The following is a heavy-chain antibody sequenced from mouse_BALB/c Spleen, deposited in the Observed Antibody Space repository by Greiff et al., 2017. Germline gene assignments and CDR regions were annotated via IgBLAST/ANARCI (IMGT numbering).Heavy chain of an antibody. D-gene: IGHD2-1*01. Sequence: EVMLVESGGGLVQPGGSLKLSCAASGFTFSSYYMSWVRQTPEKRLELVAAINSNGGSTYYPDTVKGRFTISRDNAKNTLYLQMSSLKSEDTALYYCARRYGNYGYFDYWGQGTTLTVSS. CDR2: INSNGGST. V-gene: IGHV5-6-2*01. CDR1: GFTFSSYY. CDR3: ARRYGNYGYFDY. J-gene: IGHJ2*01.